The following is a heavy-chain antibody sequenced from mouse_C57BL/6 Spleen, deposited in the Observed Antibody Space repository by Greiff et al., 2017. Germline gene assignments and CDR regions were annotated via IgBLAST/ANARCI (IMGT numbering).Heavy chain of an antibody. CDR2: IDPEDGDT. D-gene: IGHD1-1*01. Sequence: EVQLQQSGAELVRPGASVKLSCTASGFNITDYYMHWVKQRPEQGLEWIGRIDPEDGDTEYAPKFQGKATMTADTSSNTAYLQLSSLTSEDTAVYYCTTEGSTDYYAMDYWGQGTSGTVSS. CDR1: GFNITDYY. J-gene: IGHJ4*01. V-gene: IGHV14-1*01. CDR3: TTEGSTDYYAMDY.